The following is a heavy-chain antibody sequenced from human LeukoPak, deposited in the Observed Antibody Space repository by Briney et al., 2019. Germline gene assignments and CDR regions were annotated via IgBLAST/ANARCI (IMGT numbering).Heavy chain of an antibody. Sequence: PSQSLSLTCAVSGGSISSSSYYWGWIRQPPGKGLEWVGGIYYSGSTYYNPSLKIRVPISVDTSKNQFSLKLSPVTAADTTVYYCARQGDVLRYFDWLDYWGQGTLVTVSS. CDR3: ARQGDVLRYFDWLDY. CDR1: GGSISSSSYY. J-gene: IGHJ4*02. CDR2: IYYSGST. V-gene: IGHV4-39*01. D-gene: IGHD3-9*01.